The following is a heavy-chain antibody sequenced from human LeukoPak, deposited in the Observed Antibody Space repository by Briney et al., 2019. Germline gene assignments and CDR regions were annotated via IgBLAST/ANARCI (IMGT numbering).Heavy chain of an antibody. CDR1: GFTFSSYG. J-gene: IGHJ4*02. CDR2: IIGSGGST. V-gene: IGHV3-23*01. Sequence: GGSLRLSCAASGFTFSSYGMRCLRQSPWRALEWVSAIIGSGGSTYYEDSVKGRFTISRDNSKNTLYLQMNSLRAEDTAVYYCARNLGDKVRGGPLDYWGQGTLVTVSS. D-gene: IGHD3-10*01. CDR3: ARNLGDKVRGGPLDY.